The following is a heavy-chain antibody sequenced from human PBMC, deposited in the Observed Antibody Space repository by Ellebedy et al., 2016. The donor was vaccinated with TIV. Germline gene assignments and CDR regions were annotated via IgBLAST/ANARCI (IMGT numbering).Heavy chain of an antibody. CDR1: GGSISGSSYY. CDR3: ARSLMIFSFDKCYFDL. CDR2: IFDTGST. V-gene: IGHV4-39*01. J-gene: IGHJ2*01. D-gene: IGHD3/OR15-3a*01. Sequence: SETLSLTCTVSGGSISGSSYYWGWIRQPPGKGLEWTGNIFDTGSTYYNLSLKSRVIISVDTSKNQFSLKLSSVTAADTAVYYCARSLMIFSFDKCYFDLWGRGTLVTVSS.